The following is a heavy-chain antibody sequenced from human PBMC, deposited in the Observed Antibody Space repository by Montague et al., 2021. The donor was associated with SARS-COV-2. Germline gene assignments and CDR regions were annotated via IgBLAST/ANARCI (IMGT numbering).Heavy chain of an antibody. CDR1: GGSISSYY. CDR3: ARRALGNCSGGSCYSAFDY. V-gene: IGHV4-59*08. D-gene: IGHD2-15*01. Sequence: SETLSLTCTVSGGSISSYYWSWIRQPPGKGLEWIGYIYYSGSTNXNSSLKSRVTISVDTSKNQFSLKLSSVTAADTAVYYCARRALGNCSGGSCYSAFDYWGQGTLVTVSS. CDR2: IYYSGST. J-gene: IGHJ4*02.